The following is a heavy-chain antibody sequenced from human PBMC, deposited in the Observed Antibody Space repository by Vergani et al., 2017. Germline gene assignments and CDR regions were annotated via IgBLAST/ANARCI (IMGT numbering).Heavy chain of an antibody. V-gene: IGHV1-46*01. J-gene: IGHJ4*02. CDR1: GYTFTSYY. CDR2: INPSGGST. D-gene: IGHD5-24*01. CDR3: ARVGVESRDGYNYPFDY. Sequence: QVQLVQSGAEVKKPGASVKVSCKASGYTFTSYYMHWVRQAPGQGLEWMGIINPSGGSTSYAQKFQGRVTMTRDTSTSTVYMELSSLRSEDTAVYYCARVGVESRDGYNYPFDYWGQGTLVTVSS.